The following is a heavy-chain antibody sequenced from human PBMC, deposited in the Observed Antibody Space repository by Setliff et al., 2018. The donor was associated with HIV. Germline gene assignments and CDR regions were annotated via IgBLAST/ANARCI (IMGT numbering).Heavy chain of an antibody. D-gene: IGHD6-13*01. CDR3: ARGVAAAGMLMDV. CDR2: IHTSDTT. CDR1: GVSTSIHS. V-gene: IGHV4-4*07. J-gene: IGHJ6*03. Sequence: SETLSLTCTVSGVSTSIHSWVWIRQPAGRGLEWIGRIHTSDTTRYNPSLQSRVAMSVDTSKNQFSLRLTSVSAADTAVYYCARGVAAAGMLMDVWGKGTTVTVSS.